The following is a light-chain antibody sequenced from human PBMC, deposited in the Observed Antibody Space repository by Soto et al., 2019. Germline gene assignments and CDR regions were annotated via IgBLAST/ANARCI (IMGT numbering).Light chain of an antibody. V-gene: IGKV3-15*01. CDR1: QSISSN. Sequence: EIVMTQSPGTLSVSPGERATLSCRASQSISSNLAWYQQKPGQAPRLLIYGPSTRATGIPARFSGSGSGTEFTLTISSLQSEDFAVYYCQQYNNWPLTFGGGTKVDIK. CDR3: QQYNNWPLT. J-gene: IGKJ4*01. CDR2: GPS.